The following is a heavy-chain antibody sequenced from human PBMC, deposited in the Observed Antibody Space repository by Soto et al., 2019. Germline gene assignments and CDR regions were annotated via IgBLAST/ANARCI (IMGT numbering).Heavy chain of an antibody. D-gene: IGHD1-1*01. Sequence: EVQLVESGGGLVQPGRSLRLSCAASGFTFDDYAMHWVRQAPGKGLEWVAGISWNSGSIGYADSVKGRFTISRDNAKNSLYRQMNSLIDEDTALYYCTKDRGPRTLSFDIWGQGTLVTVSS. CDR3: TKDRGPRTLSFDI. V-gene: IGHV3-9*01. CDR1: GFTFDDYA. J-gene: IGHJ3*02. CDR2: ISWNSGSI.